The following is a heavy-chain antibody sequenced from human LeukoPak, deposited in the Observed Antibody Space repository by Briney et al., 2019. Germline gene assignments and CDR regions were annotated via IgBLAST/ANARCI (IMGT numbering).Heavy chain of an antibody. CDR3: ARGPNPDPDFDY. CDR1: GVTFSSYA. CDR2: ISYDGSNK. Sequence: GRSLRLSCAASGVTFSSYAMHWVRQAPGKGLEWVAVISYDGSNKYYADSVKGRFTISRDNSKNTLYLQMNSLRAEDTAVYYCARGPNPDPDFDYWGQGTLVTVSS. V-gene: IGHV3-30*04. D-gene: IGHD1-14*01. J-gene: IGHJ4*02.